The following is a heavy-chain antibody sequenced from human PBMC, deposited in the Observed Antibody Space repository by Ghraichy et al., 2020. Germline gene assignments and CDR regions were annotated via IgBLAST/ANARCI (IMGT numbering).Heavy chain of an antibody. V-gene: IGHV4-34*01. J-gene: IGHJ6*01. CDR3: ARGRSILGVVNSYFSALDG. CDR1: GESFRGYF. Sequence: SETLSLTCAVSGESFRGYFWTWLRQPPGKGLEWIGEISHFGSTNYNSSLKSRVTLSLHPSKTQFSLELTSVTAADTAVYYCARGRSILGVVNSYFSALDGWGQGTTVTVSS. CDR2: ISHFGST. D-gene: IGHD3-3*01.